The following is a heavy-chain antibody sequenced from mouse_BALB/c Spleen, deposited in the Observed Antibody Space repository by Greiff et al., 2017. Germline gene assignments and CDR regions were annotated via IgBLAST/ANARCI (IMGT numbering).Heavy chain of an antibody. Sequence: QVQLQQPGAELVKPGASVKMSCKASGYTFTSYNMHWVKQTPGQGLEWIGAIYPGNGDTSYNQKFKGKATLTADKSSSTAYMQLSSLTSEDSAVYYCARGGKNDYDGDAMDYWGQGTSVTVSS. J-gene: IGHJ4*01. CDR1: GYTFTSYN. CDR2: IYPGNGDT. D-gene: IGHD2-4*01. CDR3: ARGGKNDYDGDAMDY. V-gene: IGHV1-12*01.